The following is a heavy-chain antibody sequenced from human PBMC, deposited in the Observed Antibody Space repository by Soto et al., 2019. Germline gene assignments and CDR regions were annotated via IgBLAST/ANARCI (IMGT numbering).Heavy chain of an antibody. J-gene: IGHJ6*02. D-gene: IGHD3-10*01. CDR3: ASSFRGYYYYGMDV. V-gene: IGHV3-33*01. CDR1: GFTFSSYG. CDR2: IWYDGSNK. Sequence: GGSLRLSCAASGFTFSSYGMHWVRQAPGKGLEWVAVIWYDGSNKYYADSVKGRFTISRDNSKNTLYLQMNSLRAEDTAVYYCASSFRGYYYYGMDVWGQGTTVTVSS.